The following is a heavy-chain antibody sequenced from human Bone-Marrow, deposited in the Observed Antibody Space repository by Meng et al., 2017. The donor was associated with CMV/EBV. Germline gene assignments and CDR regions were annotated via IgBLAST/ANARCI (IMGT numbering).Heavy chain of an antibody. J-gene: IGHJ4*02. Sequence: SETLSLTCAVYGGSFSGYYWSWIRQPPGKGLEWIGEINHSGSTNYNPSLKSRVTISVDTSKNQFSLKLSSVTAADTAVYYCARGPWGLLYYFDYWGQGTRVTVSS. V-gene: IGHV4-34*01. CDR1: GGSFSGYY. CDR3: ARGPWGLLYYFDY. CDR2: INHSGST. D-gene: IGHD2-21*02.